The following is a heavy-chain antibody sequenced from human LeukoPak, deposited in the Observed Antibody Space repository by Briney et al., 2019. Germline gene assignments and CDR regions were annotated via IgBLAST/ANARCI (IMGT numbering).Heavy chain of an antibody. D-gene: IGHD2-15*01. J-gene: IGHJ4*02. Sequence: SETLSLTCAVYGGSFSGHYWSWIRQPPGKGLEWIGEINHSGSTNYNPSLKSRVTISVDTSKNQFSLKLSSVTAADTAVYYCARLVVVAATTDYWGQGTLVTVSS. CDR1: GGSFSGHY. CDR3: ARLVVVAATTDY. V-gene: IGHV4-34*01. CDR2: INHSGST.